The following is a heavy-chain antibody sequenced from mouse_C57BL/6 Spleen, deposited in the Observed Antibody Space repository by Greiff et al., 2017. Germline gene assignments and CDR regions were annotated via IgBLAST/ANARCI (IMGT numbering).Heavy chain of an antibody. V-gene: IGHV1-26*01. CDR3: AREGGN. CDR1: GYTFTDYY. CDR2: INPNNGGT. J-gene: IGHJ4*01. Sequence: VQLQQSGPELVKPGASVKISCKASGYTFTDYYMNWVKQTHGMSLEWIGDINPNNGGTSYNQKFKGKATLTVDKSSSTAYMELRSLTSEDSAVYYCAREGGNWGQGTSVTVSS.